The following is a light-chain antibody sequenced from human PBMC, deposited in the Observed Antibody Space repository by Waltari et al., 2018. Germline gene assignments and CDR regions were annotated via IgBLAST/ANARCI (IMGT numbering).Light chain of an antibody. V-gene: IGLV3-1*01. CDR2: QDI. CDR1: RLGNKF. J-gene: IGLJ3*02. CDR3: SSYAATYNLV. Sequence: SYELTQPPSVSVSPGQTASITCSGDRLGNKFASWYQQTPGQSPLLVIYQDIKRPSGFPERFSGSIAGNTATLTISETQAVDEADYYCSSYAATYNLVFGGGTKLTV.